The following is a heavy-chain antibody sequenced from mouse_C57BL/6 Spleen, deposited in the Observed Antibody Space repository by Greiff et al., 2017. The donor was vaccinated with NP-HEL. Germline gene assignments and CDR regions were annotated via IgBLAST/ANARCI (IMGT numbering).Heavy chain of an antibody. CDR3: ARIPIYDYDAMDY. D-gene: IGHD2-3*01. CDR1: GYSITSGYY. Sequence: ESGPGLVKPSQSLSLTCSVTGYSITSGYYWNWIRQFPGNKLEWMGYISYDGSNNYNPSLKNRISITRDTSKNQFFLKLNSVTTEDTATYYCARIPIYDYDAMDYWGQGTSVTVSS. V-gene: IGHV3-6*01. CDR2: ISYDGSN. J-gene: IGHJ4*01.